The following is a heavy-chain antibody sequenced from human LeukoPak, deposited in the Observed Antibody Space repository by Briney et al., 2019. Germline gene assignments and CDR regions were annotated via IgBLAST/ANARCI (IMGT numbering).Heavy chain of an antibody. J-gene: IGHJ4*02. D-gene: IGHD1-1*01. CDR1: GGSISSYY. Sequence: SETLSLTCTVSGGSISSYYWSWIRQPPGKGLEWIGYIYYGGSTNYNPSLKSRVTISVDTSKNQFSLKLSSVTAADTAVYYCASLKSRELWNDQFDYWGQGTLVTVSS. CDR2: IYYGGST. V-gene: IGHV4-59*01. CDR3: ASLKSRELWNDQFDY.